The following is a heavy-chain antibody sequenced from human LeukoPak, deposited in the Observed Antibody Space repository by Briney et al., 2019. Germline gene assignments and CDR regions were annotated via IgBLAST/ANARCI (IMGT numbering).Heavy chain of an antibody. J-gene: IGHJ4*02. CDR2: IYTSGST. Sequence: SETLSLTCTVSGGSISGGSYYWSWIRQPAGKGLEWIGRIYTSGSTNYNPSFKSRVTISVDTSKNQFSLKLSSVTAADTAVYYCARASTFYDILTGPAVADDYWGQGTLVTVSS. CDR1: GGSISGGSYY. D-gene: IGHD3-9*01. CDR3: ARASTFYDILTGPAVADDY. V-gene: IGHV4-61*02.